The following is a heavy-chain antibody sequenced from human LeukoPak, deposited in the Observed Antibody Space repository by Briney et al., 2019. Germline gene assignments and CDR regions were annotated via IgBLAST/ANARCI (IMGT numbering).Heavy chain of an antibody. CDR3: ARDRYCSSTSCPMDYYYYYMDV. D-gene: IGHD2-2*01. J-gene: IGHJ6*03. Sequence: KPSETLSLTCAVSGYSISSGYYWGWIRQPPGKGLEWIGEINHSGSTNYNPSLKSRVTISVDTSKNQFSLKLSSVTAADTAVYYCARDRYCSSTSCPMDYYYYYMDVWGKGTTVTVSS. CDR2: INHSGST. V-gene: IGHV4-38-2*02. CDR1: GYSISSGYY.